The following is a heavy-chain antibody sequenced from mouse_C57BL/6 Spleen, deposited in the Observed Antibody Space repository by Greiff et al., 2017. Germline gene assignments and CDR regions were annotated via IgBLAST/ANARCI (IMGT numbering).Heavy chain of an antibody. J-gene: IGHJ2*01. V-gene: IGHV1-76*01. CDR3: ARGGYFDY. CDR2: IYPGSGNT. Sequence: QVQLKQSGAELVRPGASVKLSCKASGYTFTAYYINWVKQRPGQGLEWIARIYPGSGNTYYNEKFKGKATLTAEKSSSTAYMQLSRLTSEDSAVYFCARGGYFDYWGQGTTLTVSS. D-gene: IGHD1-1*02. CDR1: GYTFTAYY.